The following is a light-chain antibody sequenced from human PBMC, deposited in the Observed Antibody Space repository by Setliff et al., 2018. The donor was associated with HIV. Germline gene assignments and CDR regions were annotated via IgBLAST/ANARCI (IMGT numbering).Light chain of an antibody. J-gene: IGLJ1*01. CDR1: NIGSKS. CDR2: NDS. CDR3: QVWDSSSDHYV. Sequence: YELTQPSSVSVAPGKTASITCGGDNIGSKSVHWYQQKPGQAPVLVIYNDSDRPAGIPERLSGSNSGTTATLTISRVEAGDEADYYCQVWDSSSDHYVFGTGTKVTVL. V-gene: IGLV3-21*04.